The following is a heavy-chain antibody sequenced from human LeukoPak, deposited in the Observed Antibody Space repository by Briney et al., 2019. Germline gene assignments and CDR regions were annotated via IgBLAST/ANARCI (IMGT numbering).Heavy chain of an antibody. CDR1: GFTFSNYA. D-gene: IGHD2-2*01. J-gene: IGHJ5*02. CDR3: ARDQFKTDCSSTSCPPST. Sequence: GGSLRLSCAASGFTFSNYAMHGVRQAPGKGLEWVAVISYDGSNKYYADSVKGRFTISRDNSKNTLYLQMNSLRAEDTAVYYCARDQFKTDCSSTSCPPSTWGQGTLVTVSS. V-gene: IGHV3-30*01. CDR2: ISYDGSNK.